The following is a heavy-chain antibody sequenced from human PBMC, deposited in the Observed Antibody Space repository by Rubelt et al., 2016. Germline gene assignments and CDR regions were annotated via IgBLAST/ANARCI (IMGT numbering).Heavy chain of an antibody. V-gene: IGHV3-33*08. Sequence: QVQLVESGGGVVQPGRSLRLSCAASGFTFSSYGMHWVRQAPGKGLEWVAVIWYDGSNKYYADSVKGRFTISRDNSKNTLYLQMNSLRAEDTAVYYCARGGGSGYAVWTHNWFDPWGQGTLVTVSS. CDR1: GFTFSSYG. D-gene: IGHD5-12*01. CDR3: ARGGGSGYAVWTHNWFDP. CDR2: IWYDGSNK. J-gene: IGHJ5*02.